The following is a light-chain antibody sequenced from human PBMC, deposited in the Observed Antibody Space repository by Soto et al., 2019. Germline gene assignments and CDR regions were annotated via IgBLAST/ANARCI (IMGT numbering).Light chain of an antibody. Sequence: QSALTQPPSASGSPGQSVTISRTGTSSDVGGYKYVSWYQHHPGKAPKVVICEVTKRPSGVPDRFSGSQSGNTASLTVSGLQAEDEADYYCSSYGGTNNVVFGGGTKLTVL. CDR2: EVT. V-gene: IGLV2-8*01. J-gene: IGLJ2*01. CDR3: SSYGGTNNVV. CDR1: SSDVGGYKY.